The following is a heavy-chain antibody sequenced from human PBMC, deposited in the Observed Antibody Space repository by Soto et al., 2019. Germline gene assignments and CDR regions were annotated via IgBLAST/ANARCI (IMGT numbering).Heavy chain of an antibody. CDR1: GFTFSSYA. D-gene: IGHD3-10*02. V-gene: IGHV3-23*01. CDR2: ISGSGGST. CDR3: ANLFWGSNGDELYY. Sequence: GGSLRLSCAASGFTFSSYAMSWVRQAPGKGLEWVSAISGSGGSTYYADSVKGRFTISRDNSKNTLYLQMNSLRAEDTAVYYCANLFWGSNGDELYYWGKGTLVTVSA. J-gene: IGHJ4*02.